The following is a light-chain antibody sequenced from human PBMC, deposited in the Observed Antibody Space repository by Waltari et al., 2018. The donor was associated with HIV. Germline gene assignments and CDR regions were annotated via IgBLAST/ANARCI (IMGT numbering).Light chain of an antibody. V-gene: IGLV1-40*01. CDR2: GNP. CDR3: QSYPASLTVSLI. Sequence: QCVLTPPTSVTGAPGQRVTLPSTGSSSNIGAGYDVHWCQQLPGKAPKLLITGNPNRPYGVPDRFSGSESGPAASLSTTGLRAEDEADYYCQSYPASLTVSLIFGGGTRLTVL. J-gene: IGLJ2*01. CDR1: SSNIGAGYD.